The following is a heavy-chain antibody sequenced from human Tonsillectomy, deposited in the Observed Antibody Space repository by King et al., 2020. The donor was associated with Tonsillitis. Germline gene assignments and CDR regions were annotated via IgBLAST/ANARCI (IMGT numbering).Heavy chain of an antibody. CDR1: GFTFSSFA. D-gene: IGHD3-3*01. J-gene: IGHJ6*03. V-gene: IGHV3-23*04. CDR3: AKLLRSGYHLYYMDV. Sequence: VQLVESGGGLVQPGGSLRLSCAASGFTFSSFAMTWVRQAPGKGLEWVSRISDSAGGIYFADSVNGRFTISRDNSKNTLYLQVNGLRAEDTAVNYCAKLLRSGYHLYYMDVWGKGTTVTVSS. CDR2: ISDSAGGI.